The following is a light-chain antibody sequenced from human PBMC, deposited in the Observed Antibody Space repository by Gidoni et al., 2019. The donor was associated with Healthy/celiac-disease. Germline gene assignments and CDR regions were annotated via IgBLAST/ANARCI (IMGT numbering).Light chain of an antibody. CDR3: QTWGTGIQV. V-gene: IGLV4-69*01. CDR2: LNSDGSH. Sequence: QLVLTPSPPASASLGASVKLTCTPSSGHSSYAIAWHQQQPEKGPRYLMKLNSDGSHSKGDGIPDRLSGSSSGAERYLTISSLQSEDEADYYCQTWGTGIQVFGGGTKLTVL. J-gene: IGLJ3*02. CDR1: SGHSSYA.